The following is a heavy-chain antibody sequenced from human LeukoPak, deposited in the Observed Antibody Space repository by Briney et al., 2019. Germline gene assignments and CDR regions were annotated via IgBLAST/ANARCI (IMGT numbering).Heavy chain of an antibody. CDR2: ISSSGSTI. V-gene: IGHV3-48*03. CDR3: AELGITMIGGV. J-gene: IGHJ6*04. Sequence: GGSLRLSCAASGFTFSSYETNWVSQAPGKGLEWVSYISSSGSTIYYADSVKGRFTISRDNAKNSLYLQMNSLRAEDTAVYYCAELGITMIGGVWGKGTTVTISS. D-gene: IGHD3-10*02. CDR1: GFTFSSYE.